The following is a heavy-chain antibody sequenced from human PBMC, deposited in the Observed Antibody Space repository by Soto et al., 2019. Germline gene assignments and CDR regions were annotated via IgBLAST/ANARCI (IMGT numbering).Heavy chain of an antibody. CDR1: GGSVSSYY. D-gene: IGHD3-3*01. V-gene: IGHV4-59*02. J-gene: IGHJ6*02. CDR2: IYYSGST. Sequence: PSETLSLTCNVSGGSVSSYYWSWIRQPPEKGLEWIGNIYYSGSTNYNPSLNSRVTISVDTSKNQFSLKLSSVTAADTAVYYCARYLITIFGVGGMDVWGQGTTVTVSS. CDR3: ARYLITIFGVGGMDV.